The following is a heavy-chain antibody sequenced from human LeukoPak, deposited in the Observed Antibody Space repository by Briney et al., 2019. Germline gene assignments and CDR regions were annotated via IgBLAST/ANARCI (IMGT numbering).Heavy chain of an antibody. D-gene: IGHD3-10*01. J-gene: IGHJ4*02. CDR1: GFTFSNYA. V-gene: IGHV3-23*01. Sequence: PGGSLRLSCTASGFTFSNYAMSWVRQAPGKGLEWVSTISGSDGSTYYADSVKGRFTISRDNSKNTLYLQMNSLRVEDTAIYYCAKGFRGRTMVRGVLFDYWGQGTLVTVSS. CDR3: AKGFRGRTMVRGVLFDY. CDR2: ISGSDGST.